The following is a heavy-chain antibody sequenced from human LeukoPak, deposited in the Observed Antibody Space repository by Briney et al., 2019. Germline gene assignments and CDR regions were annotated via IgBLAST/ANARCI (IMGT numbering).Heavy chain of an antibody. CDR2: MFYRGTT. Sequence: SETLSLTCTVSGGSISTHFYYWGWIRQTPGKGLEWIGNMFYRGTTYYNPSLNSRVSMSIDTSKNQFSLRLSSVTAADTAVYFCARSETIWYYFDYWGQGRLVTVSS. CDR3: ARSETIWYYFDY. V-gene: IGHV4-39*07. J-gene: IGHJ4*02. D-gene: IGHD4/OR15-4a*01. CDR1: GGSISTHFYY.